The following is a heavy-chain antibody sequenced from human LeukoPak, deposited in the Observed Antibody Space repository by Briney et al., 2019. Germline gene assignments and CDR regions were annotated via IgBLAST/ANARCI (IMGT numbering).Heavy chain of an antibody. D-gene: IGHD1-1*01. CDR2: ISDSGDFT. V-gene: IGHV3-23*01. J-gene: IGHJ4*02. Sequence: PGGSLRLSCAASGFTFSDYYMSWVRQAPGQGLEWVSTISDSGDFTFYADAVKGRFTISRDNSKNTLYLQMYSLRAEDTAIYYCARAPPYTKYFDYWGRGTLLTVSS. CDR3: ARAPPYTKYFDY. CDR1: GFTFSDYY.